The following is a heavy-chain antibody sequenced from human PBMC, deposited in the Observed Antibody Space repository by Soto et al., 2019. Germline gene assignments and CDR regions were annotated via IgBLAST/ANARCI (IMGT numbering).Heavy chain of an antibody. V-gene: IGHV3-48*03. D-gene: IGHD1-26*01. CDR1: GFTFSSYE. CDR3: ARVTTWELLVDY. J-gene: IGHJ4*02. CDR2: ISSSGSTI. Sequence: EVQLVESGGGLVQPGGSLRLSCAASGFTFSSYEMNWVRQAPGKGLEWVSYISSSGSTIYYADSVKGRFTISRDNAKNSLYLQMNSLRAEDTAVYYCARVTTWELLVDYWGQGTPVTVSS.